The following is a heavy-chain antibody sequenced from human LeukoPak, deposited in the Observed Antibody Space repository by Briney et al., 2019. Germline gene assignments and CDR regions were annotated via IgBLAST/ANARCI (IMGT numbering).Heavy chain of an antibody. J-gene: IGHJ5*02. CDR3: ARERDYGDYPNWFDP. D-gene: IGHD4-17*01. V-gene: IGHV1-18*01. CDR2: ISAYNGNT. CDR1: GYTFTSYG. Sequence: ASVKVSCKASGYTFTSYGISWVRQAPGQGLEWMGWISAYNGNTNNAQKLQGRVTMTTDTSTSTAYMELRSLRSDDTAVYYCARERDYGDYPNWFDPWGQGTLVTVSS.